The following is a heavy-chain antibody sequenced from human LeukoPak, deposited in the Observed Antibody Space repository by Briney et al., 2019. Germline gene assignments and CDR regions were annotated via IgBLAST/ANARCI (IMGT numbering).Heavy chain of an antibody. D-gene: IGHD2-2*01. CDR1: GFTFSSYA. J-gene: IGHJ4*02. CDR2: ISYDGSNK. V-gene: IGHV3-30-3*01. Sequence: GRSLRLSCAASGFTFSSYAMHWVRQAPGKGLEWVALISYDGSNKYYADSVKGRFSISRDNSKNTLYLQMNSLRADDDTAVYYCARDSPQVYCSSTSCYRFYFDYWGQGTLVTVSS. CDR3: ARDSPQVYCSSTSCYRFYFDY.